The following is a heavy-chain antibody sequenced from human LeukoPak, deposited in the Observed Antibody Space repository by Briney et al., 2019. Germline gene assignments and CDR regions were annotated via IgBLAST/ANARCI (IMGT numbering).Heavy chain of an antibody. V-gene: IGHV1-69*06. J-gene: IGHJ5*02. CDR1: GGTFSSYA. Sequence: ASVKVSCKASGGTFSSYAISWVRQAPGQGLEWMGGIIPIFGTANYAQKFQGRVTITADKSTSTAYMELSSLRSEDTAVYYCARYYNYGSGSYYEENWFDPWGRGTLVTVSS. CDR2: IIPIFGTA. D-gene: IGHD3-10*01. CDR3: ARYYNYGSGSYYEENWFDP.